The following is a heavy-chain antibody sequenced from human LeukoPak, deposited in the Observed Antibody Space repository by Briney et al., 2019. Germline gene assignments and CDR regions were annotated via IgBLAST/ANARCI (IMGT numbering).Heavy chain of an antibody. V-gene: IGHV1-8*01. J-gene: IGHJ4*02. CDR3: AKDQLGGWELLRVGIDY. D-gene: IGHD1-26*01. CDR1: GYTFTSYD. CDR2: MNPNSGNT. Sequence: ASVKVSCKASGYTFTSYDINWVRQATGQGLEWMGWMNPNSGNTGYAQKFQGRVTMTRNTSISTAYMELSSLRSEDTAVYYCAKDQLGGWELLRVGIDYWGQGTLVTVSS.